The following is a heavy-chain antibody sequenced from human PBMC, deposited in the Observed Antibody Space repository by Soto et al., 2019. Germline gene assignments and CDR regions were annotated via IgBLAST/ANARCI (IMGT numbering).Heavy chain of an antibody. CDR1: GFTFSSYG. CDR2: ISYDGSNK. CDR3: AKARKYSGSFYFDY. V-gene: IGHV3-30*18. D-gene: IGHD1-26*01. J-gene: IGHJ4*02. Sequence: PGGSLRLSCAASGFTFSSYGMHWVRQAPGKGLEWVAVISYDGSNKYYADSVKGRFTISRDNSKNTLYLQMNSLRAEDTAVYYCAKARKYSGSFYFDYWGQGTLVTVS.